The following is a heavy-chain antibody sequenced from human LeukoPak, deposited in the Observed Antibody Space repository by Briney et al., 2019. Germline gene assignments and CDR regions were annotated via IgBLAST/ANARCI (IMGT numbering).Heavy chain of an antibody. CDR1: GFSFGDYA. CDR2: IRSKAYGGTT. CDR3: TSGVQKTYYDILTGYYYFDY. D-gene: IGHD3-9*01. Sequence: GSLRLSCTASGFSFGDYAMSWFRQAPGKGLEWVGFIRSKAYGGTTEYAASVKGRFTISRDDSKSIAYLQMNSLKTEDTAVYYCTSGVQKTYYDILTGYYYFDYWGQGTLVTVSS. V-gene: IGHV3-49*03. J-gene: IGHJ4*02.